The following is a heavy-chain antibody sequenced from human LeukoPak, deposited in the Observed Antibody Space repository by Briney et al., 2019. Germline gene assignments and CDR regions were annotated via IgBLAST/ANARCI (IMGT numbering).Heavy chain of an antibody. D-gene: IGHD6-13*01. CDR3: ANQRPYSSSVDY. Sequence: GGTLRLSCAASGFTFSSYPKSWVRQAPGKGLEWVSAISGSGGSTYYADSVKGRFTISRDNSKNTLYLQMNSLRAEDTAVYYCANQRPYSSSVDYWGQGTLVTVSS. CDR2: ISGSGGST. V-gene: IGHV3-23*01. J-gene: IGHJ4*02. CDR1: GFTFSSYP.